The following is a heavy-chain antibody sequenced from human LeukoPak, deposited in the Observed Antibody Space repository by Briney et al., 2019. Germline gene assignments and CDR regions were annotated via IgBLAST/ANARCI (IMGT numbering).Heavy chain of an antibody. CDR1: GYTLTELS. CDR2: FDPEDGET. V-gene: IGHV1-24*01. D-gene: IGHD6-6*01. CDR3: ARDAGMAGRPPGNWFDP. Sequence: ASVTVSCKVSGYTLTELSMHWVRQAPGKGLEWMGGFDPEDGETIYAQKFQGRVTMTEDASTDTAYMELSSLRSEDAAVYYCARDAGMAGRPPGNWFDPWGQGTLVTVSS. J-gene: IGHJ5*02.